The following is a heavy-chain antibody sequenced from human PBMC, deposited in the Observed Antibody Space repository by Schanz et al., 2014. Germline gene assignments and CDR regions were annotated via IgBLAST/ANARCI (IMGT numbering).Heavy chain of an antibody. D-gene: IGHD2-8*02. Sequence: QVQLVQSGADVKKPGSSVRVSCKASGGTFSRLTFSWVRQAPGQGLEWVGWISPYTGNTHYFDKMEGRVTMTTDTSTSTVYMELRSLRSDDTAMYYCATMWGYCTATACQILEVLDVWGQGTMVTVSS. J-gene: IGHJ3*01. CDR2: ISPYTGNT. CDR3: ATMWGYCTATACQILEVLDV. V-gene: IGHV1-18*01. CDR1: GGTFSRLT.